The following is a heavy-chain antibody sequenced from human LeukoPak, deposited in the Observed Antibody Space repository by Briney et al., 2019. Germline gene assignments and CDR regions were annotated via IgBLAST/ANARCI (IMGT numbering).Heavy chain of an antibody. CDR2: INQSGST. J-gene: IGHJ4*02. Sequence: SETLSLTSADSGGSSRGYYWSWIRQPPGEGLERVGEINQSGSTNYIPSLKSRVTISVDTAKNQFSLKLSSVTAADTAVYYCARGRRYSSGWYGSKGREGIDYWGQGTLVTVSS. CDR3: ARGRRYSSGWYGSKGREGIDY. CDR1: GGSSRGYY. D-gene: IGHD6-19*01. V-gene: IGHV4-34*01.